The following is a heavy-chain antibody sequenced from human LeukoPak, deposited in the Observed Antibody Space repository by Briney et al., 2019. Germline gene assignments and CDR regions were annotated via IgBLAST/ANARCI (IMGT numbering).Heavy chain of an antibody. CDR3: EKAANWGSFDY. V-gene: IGHV3-30*18. Sequence: GGSLRLSCAASGFTFSRYGMHRVRQAPGAGLEWVAVISYDGNSKYYADSVKGRFTIYRDNSKNTLYLQMNSLRAEDTAVYYCEKAANWGSFDYWGQGTLVTVSS. CDR1: GFTFSRYG. D-gene: IGHD7-27*01. J-gene: IGHJ4*02. CDR2: ISYDGNSK.